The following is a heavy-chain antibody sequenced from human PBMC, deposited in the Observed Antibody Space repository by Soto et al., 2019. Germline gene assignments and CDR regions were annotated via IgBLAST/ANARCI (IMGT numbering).Heavy chain of an antibody. CDR2: IYYSGST. D-gene: IGHD3-10*01. CDR1: GGSISSGGYY. Sequence: SETLSLTCTVSGGSISSGGYYWSWIRQHPGKGLEWIGYIYYSGSTYYNPSLKSRVTISVDTSKNQFSLKLSSVTAADTAVYYCATYGSGSYYNFRNYYYYMDVWGKGTTVTVSS. CDR3: ATYGSGSYYNFRNYYYYMDV. V-gene: IGHV4-31*03. J-gene: IGHJ6*03.